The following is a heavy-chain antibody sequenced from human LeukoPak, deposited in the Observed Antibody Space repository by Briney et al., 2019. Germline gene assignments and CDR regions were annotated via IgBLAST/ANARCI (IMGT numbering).Heavy chain of an antibody. Sequence: GESLKISCKGSGYSFTSYWIVWVRQMPGKGLEWMGIIYPGDSDTRYSPSFQGQVTISVDKSTSTAYPQWSNLKASDTAMYYCARPGRGEMATIDFWGQGTLVTVSS. V-gene: IGHV5-51*01. J-gene: IGHJ4*02. D-gene: IGHD5-24*01. CDR3: ARPGRGEMATIDF. CDR2: IYPGDSDT. CDR1: GYSFTSYW.